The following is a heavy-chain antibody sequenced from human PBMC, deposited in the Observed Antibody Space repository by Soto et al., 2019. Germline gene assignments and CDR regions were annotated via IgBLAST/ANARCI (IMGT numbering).Heavy chain of an antibody. J-gene: IGHJ6*01. CDR3: ARDDTAMVFPGWFGYYYGMAV. Sequence: GASVKVSCKASGYTFTSYGISWVRQAPGQGLEWMGWISAYNGNTNYAQKLQGRVTMTTDTSTSTAYMELRSLRSDDTAVYYCARDDTAMVFPGWFGYYYGMAVWGQGTTVTISS. V-gene: IGHV1-18*01. CDR2: ISAYNGNT. D-gene: IGHD5-18*01. CDR1: GYTFTSYG.